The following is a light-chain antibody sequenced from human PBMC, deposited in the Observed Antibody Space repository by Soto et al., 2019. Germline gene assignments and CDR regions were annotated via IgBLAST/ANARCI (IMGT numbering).Light chain of an antibody. CDR2: GNS. CDR3: SSYTSSSTLFYV. CDR1: SSNIGAGYD. V-gene: IGLV1-40*01. Sequence: QSALTQPPSVSGAPGQRVTISCTGSSSNIGAGYDVHWYQQLPGTAPKLLIYGNSNRPSGVPDRFSGSKSGTSASLAITGLQAEDEADYYCSSYTSSSTLFYVFGTGTKVTVL. J-gene: IGLJ1*01.